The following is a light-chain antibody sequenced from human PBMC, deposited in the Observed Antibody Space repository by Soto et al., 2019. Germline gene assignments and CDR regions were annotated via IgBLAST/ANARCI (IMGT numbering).Light chain of an antibody. J-gene: IGLJ2*01. Sequence: QSALTQPASVSGSPGQSITISCTGTSSDVGSYNFVSWYQQHPGKAPKLMIYDVTNRPSGVSSRFSGSKSGNTASLAISGLQAEDKADYHCSSYTGSNTLVFGGGTKVTVL. CDR3: SSYTGSNTLV. V-gene: IGLV2-14*03. CDR1: SSDVGSYNF. CDR2: DVT.